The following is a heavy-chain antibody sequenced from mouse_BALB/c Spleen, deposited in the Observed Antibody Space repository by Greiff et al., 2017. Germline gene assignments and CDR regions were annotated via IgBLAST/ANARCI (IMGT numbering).Heavy chain of an antibody. CDR3: ARNYGSSSAWFAY. CDR1: GFNIKDYY. J-gene: IGHJ3*01. CDR2: IDPENGNT. Sequence: EVKLMESGAELVRPGALVKLSCKASGFNIKDYYMHWVKQRPEQGLEWIGWIDPENGNTIYDPKFQGKASITADTSSNTAYLQLSSLTSEDTAVYYCARNYGSSSAWFAYWGQGTLVTVSA. V-gene: IGHV14-1*02. D-gene: IGHD1-1*01.